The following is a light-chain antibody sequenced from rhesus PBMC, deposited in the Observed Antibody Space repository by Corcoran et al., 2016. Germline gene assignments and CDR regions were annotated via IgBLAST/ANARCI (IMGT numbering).Light chain of an antibody. Sequence: DIQMTQSPSSLSASVGDTVTITCRASQGRSSWLAWYQQKPGKAPKLLIYKAASLQSGGPSRISGSGSGTDFTLTISSLQSEDFATYYCQQYTSRPWTFGQGTKVEIK. V-gene: IGKV1-22*01. CDR1: QGRSSW. J-gene: IGKJ1*01. CDR3: QQYTSRPWT. CDR2: KAA.